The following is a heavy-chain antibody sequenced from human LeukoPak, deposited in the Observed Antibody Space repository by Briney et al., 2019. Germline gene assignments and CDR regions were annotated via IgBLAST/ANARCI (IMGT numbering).Heavy chain of an antibody. CDR1: GFTFSSYW. CDR2: INSAGSST. J-gene: IGHJ6*02. Sequence: GGTLRLSCAASGFTFSSYWMHWVRQTPGKGLVCVSRINSAGSSTDYADSVKGRFTISRDNAKNTLYLQMNSLRAEDMAVYYCVRGSNDWIGMDVWGQGTTVTVSS. D-gene: IGHD3-9*01. CDR3: VRGSNDWIGMDV. V-gene: IGHV3-74*01.